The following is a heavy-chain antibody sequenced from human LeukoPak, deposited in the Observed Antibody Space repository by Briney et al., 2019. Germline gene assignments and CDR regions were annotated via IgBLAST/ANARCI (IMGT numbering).Heavy chain of an antibody. V-gene: IGHV3-74*01. CDR3: ASDRVFYGLDV. CDR1: GFTSSSYW. J-gene: IGHJ6*02. CDR2: IKSDGSET. Sequence: PGGSLRLSCAASGFTSSSYWMHWVRQAPGKGLMWVSRIKSDGSETSYADSVKGRFTISRDNARNTLYLQMNSLRPEDTAIYYCASDRVFYGLDVWGQGTTVTVSS.